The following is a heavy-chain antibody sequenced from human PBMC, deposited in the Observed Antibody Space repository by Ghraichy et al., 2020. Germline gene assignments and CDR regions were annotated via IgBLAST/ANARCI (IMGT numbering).Heavy chain of an antibody. Sequence: GGSLRLSCAASGFTIRSYARSWVRQAPGKGLEWVSAISGSGGRTYYADSVKGRFTIYRDNSKNTLYLQMNSLRAEDTAVYYCAKWGLSSSRFNWFDPWGQVSLVTVSS. J-gene: IGHJ5*02. CDR1: GFTIRSYA. V-gene: IGHV3-23*01. D-gene: IGHD6-13*01. CDR3: AKWGLSSSRFNWFDP. CDR2: ISGSGGRT.